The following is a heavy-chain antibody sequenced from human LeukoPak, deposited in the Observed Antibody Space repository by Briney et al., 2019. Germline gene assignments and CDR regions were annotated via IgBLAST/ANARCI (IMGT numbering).Heavy chain of an antibody. CDR1: GGSISSSSYY. CDR2: IFDSGST. D-gene: IGHD6-13*01. Sequence: PSATLSLTRTVSGGSISSSSYYSGWVRHPPGKWLEWVGSIFDSGSTYSNPSIKSPATISVHTSTSQFSLKLSSLTAADTAMYYCARARSSSYYYMDVSGKGTTVTVSS. CDR3: ARARSSSYYYMDV. V-gene: IGHV4-39*07. J-gene: IGHJ6*03.